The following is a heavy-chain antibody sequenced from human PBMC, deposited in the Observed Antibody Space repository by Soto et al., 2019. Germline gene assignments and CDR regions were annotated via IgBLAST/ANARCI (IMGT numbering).Heavy chain of an antibody. Sequence: SETLSLTCAVYGGSFSGYYWSWIRQPPGKGLEWIGEINHSGSTNYNPSLKSRVTISVDTSKNQLSLKLSSVTAADTAVYYCAGGGYYGSGRNGMDVWGQGTTVTVSS. CDR3: AGGGYYGSGRNGMDV. V-gene: IGHV4-34*01. CDR1: GGSFSGYY. CDR2: INHSGST. J-gene: IGHJ6*02. D-gene: IGHD3-10*01.